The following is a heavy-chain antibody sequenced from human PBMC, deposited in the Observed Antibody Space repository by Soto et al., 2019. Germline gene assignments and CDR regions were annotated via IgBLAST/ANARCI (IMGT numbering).Heavy chain of an antibody. D-gene: IGHD2-15*01. CDR1: GGSISSGDYY. CDR2: IYYSGST. V-gene: IGHV4-30-4*01. Sequence: SETLSLTCTVSGGSISSGDYYWSWIRQPPXKGLEWIGYIYYSGSTYYNPSLKSRVTISVDTSKNQFSLKLSSVTAAGTAVYYCARARGVVVVAATSGGWFDPWGQGTLVTVSS. J-gene: IGHJ5*02. CDR3: ARARGVVVVAATSGGWFDP.